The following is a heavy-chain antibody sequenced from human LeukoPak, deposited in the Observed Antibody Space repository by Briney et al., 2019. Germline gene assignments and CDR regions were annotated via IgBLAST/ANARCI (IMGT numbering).Heavy chain of an antibody. V-gene: IGHV5-51*01. Sequence: GGSLKISCKTSGFIFTNYWIGWARPMPGEGLEGMVVIYHGDCRIRYNPSVQGQVTISPDKYINTAFLQRTSTKAADPALHYQACRMLTSTRFEPWGQGTLVTVSS. CDR1: GFIFTNYW. J-gene: IGHJ5*02. D-gene: IGHD2-2*01. CDR3: ACRMLTSTRFEP. CDR2: IYHGDCRI.